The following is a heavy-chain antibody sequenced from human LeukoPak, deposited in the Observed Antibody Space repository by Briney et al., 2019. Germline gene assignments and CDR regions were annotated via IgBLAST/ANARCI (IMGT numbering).Heavy chain of an antibody. CDR1: GFTFSSYE. D-gene: IGHD1-26*01. V-gene: IGHV3-48*03. CDR3: AREEGGNYFDA. CDR2: IGSSGTTI. Sequence: GGSLRLSCAASGFTFSSYEMNWVRQAPGKGLEWVSYIGSSGTTIYYADSVKGRFTISRDNAKNSLYLQMNSLRAEDTAVYYCAREEGGNYFDAWGQGTRSPSPQ. J-gene: IGHJ4*02.